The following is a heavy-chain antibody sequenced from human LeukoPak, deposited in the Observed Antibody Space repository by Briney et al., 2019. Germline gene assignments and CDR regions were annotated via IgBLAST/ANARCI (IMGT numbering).Heavy chain of an antibody. CDR1: GYTFTDYH. D-gene: IGHD2-21*02. CDR2: IDPKTGGT. CDR3: ARGRVTATDGFDI. J-gene: IGHJ3*02. V-gene: IGHV1-2*02. Sequence: ASVKVSCKASGYTFTDYHLHWVRQAPGQGLEWMGWIDPKTGGTNSAQKQNFQGRITVTRDTSISTAYMELTRLTSDDTAVYYCARGRVTATDGFDIWGQGTTVIVSS.